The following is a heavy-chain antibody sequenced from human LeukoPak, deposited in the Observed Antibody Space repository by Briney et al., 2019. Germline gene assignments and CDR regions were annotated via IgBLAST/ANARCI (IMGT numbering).Heavy chain of an antibody. Sequence: SETLSLTCAVYGGSFSCYYWSWIRQPPGKGLEWIGEINHSGSTNYNPSLKSRVTISVDTSKNQFSLKLSSVTAADTAVYYCARGYYAKAGCLDYWGQGTLVTVSS. CDR2: INHSGST. J-gene: IGHJ4*02. D-gene: IGHD2-8*01. CDR1: GGSFSCYY. CDR3: ARGYYAKAGCLDY. V-gene: IGHV4-34*01.